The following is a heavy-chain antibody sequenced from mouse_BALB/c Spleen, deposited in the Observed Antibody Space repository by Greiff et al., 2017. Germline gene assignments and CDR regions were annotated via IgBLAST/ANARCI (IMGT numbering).Heavy chain of an antibody. D-gene: IGHD1-2*01. V-gene: IGHV5-2*01. CDR3: ARQGYYGYGAMDY. Sequence: DVKLVESGGGLVQPGESLKLSCESNEYEFPSHDMSWVRKTPEKRLELVAAINSDGGSTYYPDTMERRFIISRDNTKKTLYLQMSSLRSEDTALYYCARQGYYGYGAMDYWGQGTSVTVSS. CDR2: INSDGGST. J-gene: IGHJ4*01. CDR1: EYEFPSHD.